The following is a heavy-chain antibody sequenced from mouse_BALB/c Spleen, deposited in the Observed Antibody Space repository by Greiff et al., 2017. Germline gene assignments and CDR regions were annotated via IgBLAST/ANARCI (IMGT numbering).Heavy chain of an antibody. Sequence: EVQLVESGGGLVQPGGSRKLSCAASGFTFSSFGMHWVRQAPEKGLEWVAYISSGSSTIYYADTVKGRFTISRDNPKNSLFLQMTSLRSEDTAMYYCARVITNYWYFDVWGAGTTVTVSS. J-gene: IGHJ1*01. CDR1: GFTFSSFG. CDR3: ARVITNYWYFDV. D-gene: IGHD1-1*01. CDR2: ISSGSSTI. V-gene: IGHV5-17*02.